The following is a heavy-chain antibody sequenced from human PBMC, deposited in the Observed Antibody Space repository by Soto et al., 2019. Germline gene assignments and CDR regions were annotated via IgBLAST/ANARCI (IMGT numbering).Heavy chain of an antibody. CDR1: GGSISSGGYY. Sequence: KASETLSLTCTVSGGSISSGGYYWSWIRQHPGKGLEWIGYIYYSGSTYYNPSLKSRVTISVDTSKNQFSLKLSSVTAADTAVYYCARSTATMVRGVIIRNFDYWGQGTLVTVSS. D-gene: IGHD3-10*01. CDR2: IYYSGST. J-gene: IGHJ4*02. CDR3: ARSTATMVRGVIIRNFDY. V-gene: IGHV4-31*03.